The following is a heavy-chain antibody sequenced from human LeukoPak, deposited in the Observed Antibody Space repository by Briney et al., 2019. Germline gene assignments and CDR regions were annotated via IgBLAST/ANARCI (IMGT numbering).Heavy chain of an antibody. Sequence: ASVRVSCKASGHSFNAYYIHWVRQAPGQGPEWMGWINPNSGGTNYAREFHGRVTLTRDTSIATAYMEMSRLRFDDTAVYYCARAFDSTGYYDFWGQGTLVTVSS. CDR1: GHSFNAYY. CDR2: INPNSGGT. J-gene: IGHJ4*02. V-gene: IGHV1-2*02. D-gene: IGHD3-22*01. CDR3: ARAFDSTGYYDF.